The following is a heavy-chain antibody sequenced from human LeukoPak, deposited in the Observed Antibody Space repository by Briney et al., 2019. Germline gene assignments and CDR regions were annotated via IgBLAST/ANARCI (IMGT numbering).Heavy chain of an antibody. J-gene: IGHJ4*02. V-gene: IGHV4-4*07. CDR1: GGSISSYS. Sequence: SETLSLTCSVSGGSISSYSWTWIRQPAGKGLEWIGRIYATGSTNFNPSLKSRVTMSVDTSKSQFSLNLSSVTAAGTAVYYCARAPAGSSKYEYWGQGILVTVSS. CDR2: IYATGST. CDR3: ARAPAGSSKYEY. D-gene: IGHD6-13*01.